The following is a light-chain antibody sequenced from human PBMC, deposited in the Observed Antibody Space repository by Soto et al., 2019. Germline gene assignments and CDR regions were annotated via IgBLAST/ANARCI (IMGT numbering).Light chain of an antibody. Sequence: EIVLTQSPGTLSLSPGERATLSCRASQSVSSSYLAWYQQKPGQAPRLLIYGASSSATGIPDRFSGSGSGTDFTLTISRLEPEDFAVYYWQQYGSSPPFTFGPGTKVDIK. CDR1: QSVSSSY. CDR3: QQYGSSPPFT. CDR2: GAS. V-gene: IGKV3-20*01. J-gene: IGKJ3*01.